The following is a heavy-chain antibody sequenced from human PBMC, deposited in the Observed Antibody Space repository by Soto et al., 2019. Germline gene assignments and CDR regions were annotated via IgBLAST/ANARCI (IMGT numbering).Heavy chain of an antibody. CDR3: ARFGDILTGYSHGMDV. CDR2: IYPGDSDT. J-gene: IGHJ6*02. V-gene: IGHV5-51*01. D-gene: IGHD3-9*01. CDR1: GYSFTTYW. Sequence: PGESLKISCKGSGYSFTTYWIGWVRQMPGKGLEWMGIIYPGDSDTRNSPSFQGQVTISADKSISTAYLQWSSLKASDTAIYYCARFGDILTGYSHGMDVWGQGTTVTVSS.